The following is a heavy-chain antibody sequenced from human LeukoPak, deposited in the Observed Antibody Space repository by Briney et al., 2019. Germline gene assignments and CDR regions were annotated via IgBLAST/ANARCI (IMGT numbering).Heavy chain of an antibody. V-gene: IGHV4-30-2*01. CDR3: AREGIRYFDWLSPYYFDY. CDR1: GVSISSGGYS. J-gene: IGHJ4*02. CDR2: IYHSGST. Sequence: PSQTLSLTCAVSGVSISSGGYSWSWIRQPPGKGLEWIGYIYHSGSTYYNPSLKSRVTISVDKSKNQFSLKLSSVTAADTAVYYCAREGIRYFDWLSPYYFDYWGQGTLVTVSS. D-gene: IGHD3-9*01.